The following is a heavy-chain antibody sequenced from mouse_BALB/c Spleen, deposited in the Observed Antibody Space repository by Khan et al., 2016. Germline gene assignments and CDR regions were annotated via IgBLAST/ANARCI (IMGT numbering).Heavy chain of an antibody. V-gene: IGHV1S81*02. J-gene: IGHJ2*01. CDR2: TNHTNGRT. CDR3: ARIKKIVATYFDY. CDR1: GYTFTSYW. D-gene: IGHD1-1*01. Sequence: QVQLQQSGAELVKAGASVKMSCKASGYTFTSYWMHWVKQRLGQGLEWFAETNHTNGRTYYNEKFKSKATLTVDKSSSTAYMLLSGPTFEDSAVYYCARIKKIVATYFDYWGQGTTLTVSS.